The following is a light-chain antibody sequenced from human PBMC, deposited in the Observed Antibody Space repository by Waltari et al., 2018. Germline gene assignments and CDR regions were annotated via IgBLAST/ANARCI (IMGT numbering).Light chain of an antibody. CDR1: NIGSQS. J-gene: IGLJ2*01. CDR3: QVWDSGSDHVL. Sequence: SYVATQPPSVSVAPGQTATITCGGNNIGSQSVHWYQQKPGQAPVLVISYDSDRPSGIPERISGSNSGNTATLTISRVEAGDEADYYCQVWDSGSDHVLFGGGTKLTVL. V-gene: IGLV3-21*04. CDR2: YDS.